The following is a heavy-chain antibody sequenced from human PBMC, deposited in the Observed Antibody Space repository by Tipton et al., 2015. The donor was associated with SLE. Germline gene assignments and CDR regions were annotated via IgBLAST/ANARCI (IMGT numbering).Heavy chain of an antibody. J-gene: IGHJ1*01. CDR1: VGSISSYY. V-gene: IGHV4-34*01. Sequence: TLSLTCTVSVGSISSYYWSWIRQSPGKGLEWIGEINHSGSTNYNPSLKSRVTISVDTSKNQFSLKLSSVTAADTAVYYCARRRSEAAGVPLEPEYFPHWGQGTLVSVSS. CDR2: INHSGST. CDR3: ARRRSEAAGVPLEPEYFPH. D-gene: IGHD6-13*01.